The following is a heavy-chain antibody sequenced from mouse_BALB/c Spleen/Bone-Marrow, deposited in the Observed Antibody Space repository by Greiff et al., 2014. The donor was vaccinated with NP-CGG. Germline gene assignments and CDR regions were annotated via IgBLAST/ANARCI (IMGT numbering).Heavy chain of an antibody. D-gene: IGHD5-1-1*01. V-gene: IGHV1-67*01. J-gene: IGHJ4*01. Sequence: QVQLQQSGPELVRPGVSVKISCKGSGYTFTDYAVHWVKQSHTKSLEWIGVISTYSGNTNYNQKFKGRATMTVDKSSSTAYVELAXXXSEYAAIDFYACGYPGFYSLDYWGQGTSVTVSS. CDR3: ACGYPGFYSLDY. CDR2: ISTYSGNT. CDR1: GYTFTDYA.